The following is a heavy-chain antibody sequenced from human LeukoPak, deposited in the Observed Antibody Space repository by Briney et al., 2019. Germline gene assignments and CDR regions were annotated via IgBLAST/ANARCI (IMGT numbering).Heavy chain of an antibody. CDR1: GGSISSYY. D-gene: IGHD3-9*01. CDR2: IYYSGST. V-gene: IGHV4-59*01. J-gene: IGHJ6*02. CDR3: ARDRYDIFPNYGMDV. Sequence: SETLSLTCTVSGGSISSYYGSWIRQPPGKGLEWIGYIYYSGSTNYNPSLKSRVTISVDTSKNQFSLKLSSVTAEDTAVYYCARDRYDIFPNYGMDVWGQGTTVTVSS.